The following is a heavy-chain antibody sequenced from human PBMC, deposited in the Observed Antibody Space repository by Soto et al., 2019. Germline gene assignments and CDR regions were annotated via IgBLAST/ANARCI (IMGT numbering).Heavy chain of an antibody. Sequence: SGPTLVNPTQTLTLTCTFSGFSLSTSGMCVSWIRQPPGKALEWLALIDWDDDKYYSTSLKTRLTISKDTSKNQVVLTMTNMDPVDTATYYCARVTYYYDSSGYYDYWGQGTLVTVS. V-gene: IGHV2-70*01. CDR1: GFSLSTSGMC. CDR2: IDWDDDK. D-gene: IGHD3-22*01. J-gene: IGHJ4*02. CDR3: ARVTYYYDSSGYYDY.